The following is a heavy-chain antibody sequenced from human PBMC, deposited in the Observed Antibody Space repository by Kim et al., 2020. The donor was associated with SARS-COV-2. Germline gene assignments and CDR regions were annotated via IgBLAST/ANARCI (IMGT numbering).Heavy chain of an antibody. V-gene: IGHV3-48*03. Sequence: GSLRLSCAASGFTFSNYEMNWVRQAPGKGLEWVSYISSSGSSIYYADSVKGRFTISRDNAKNSLYLQMNSLRAEDTAVYYCAREGGWYYFDYWGQGTLVTVSS. CDR1: GFTFSNYE. CDR2: ISSSGSSI. J-gene: IGHJ4*02. CDR3: AREGGWYYFDY. D-gene: IGHD6-19*01.